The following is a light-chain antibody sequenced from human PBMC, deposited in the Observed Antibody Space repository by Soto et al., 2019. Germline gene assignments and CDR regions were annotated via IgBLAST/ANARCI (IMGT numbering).Light chain of an antibody. J-gene: IGKJ1*01. CDR2: KAS. CDR3: QQYNSYPWT. Sequence: DIQLTQSQSFLSAAIGDRFNITFRASQSISSWLAWYQQKPGKAPKLLIYKASSLESGVPSSFSGSGSGTEFTLTISSLQPDDFATYYCQQYNSYPWTCGQGTKVDIK. V-gene: IGKV1-5*03. CDR1: QSISSW.